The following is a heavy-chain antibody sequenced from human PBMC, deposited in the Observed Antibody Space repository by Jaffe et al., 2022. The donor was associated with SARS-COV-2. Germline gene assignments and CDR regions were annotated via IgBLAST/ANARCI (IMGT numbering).Heavy chain of an antibody. CDR1: GFTFSSYS. CDR2: ISSSSSYI. V-gene: IGHV3-21*01. Sequence: EVQLVESGGGLVKPGGSLRLSCAASGFTFSSYSMNWVRQAPGKGLEWVSSISSSSSYIYYADSVKGRFTISRDNAKNSLYLQMNSLRAEDTAVYYCARGGVGMVVVPAAIPDYWGQGTLVTVSS. CDR3: ARGGVGMVVVPAAIPDY. D-gene: IGHD2-2*03. J-gene: IGHJ4*02.